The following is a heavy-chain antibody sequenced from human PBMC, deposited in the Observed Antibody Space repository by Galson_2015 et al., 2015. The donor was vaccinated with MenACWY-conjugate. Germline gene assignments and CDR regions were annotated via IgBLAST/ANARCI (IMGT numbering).Heavy chain of an antibody. CDR3: ARDNYCSGGSCYFGWTGNWFDP. CDR2: ISAYNGNT. CDR1: GYTFTSYG. J-gene: IGHJ5*02. Sequence: SVKVSCKASGYTFTSYGISWVRQAPGQGLEWMGWISAYNGNTNYAQKLQGRVTMTTDTSTSTAYMELRSLRSDDTAVYYCARDNYCSGGSCYFGWTGNWFDPWGQGTLVTVSS. D-gene: IGHD2-15*01. V-gene: IGHV1-18*01.